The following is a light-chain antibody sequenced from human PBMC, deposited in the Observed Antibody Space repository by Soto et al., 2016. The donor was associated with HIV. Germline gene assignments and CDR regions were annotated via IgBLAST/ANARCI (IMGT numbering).Light chain of an antibody. CDR1: QDISNW. V-gene: IGKV1-12*01. CDR3: QQSNSFPIT. CDR2: SAS. Sequence: DIQMTQSPSSVSTSVGDRVTITCRASQDISNWLAWYQQKPGKAPKLLIYSASSLQTGVPPRFSGSGSGTDFTLTISSLQPEDFATYYCQQSNSFPITFGQGTRLEIK. J-gene: IGKJ5*01.